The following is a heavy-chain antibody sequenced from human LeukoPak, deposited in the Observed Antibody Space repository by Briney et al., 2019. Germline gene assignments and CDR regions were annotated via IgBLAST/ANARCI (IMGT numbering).Heavy chain of an antibody. V-gene: IGHV3-21*01. J-gene: IGHJ4*02. CDR3: ARGKAAGYSYGCDF. D-gene: IGHD5-18*01. CDR2: ISISGSYI. Sequence: GGSLRLSCAASGLNFSSYSMNWVRQAPGKGLEWVSSISISGSYIYYADSVKGRFTISGDNAKNSLSLQMNSLRAEDTALYYCARGKAAGYSYGCDFWGQGILVTVSS. CDR1: GLNFSSYS.